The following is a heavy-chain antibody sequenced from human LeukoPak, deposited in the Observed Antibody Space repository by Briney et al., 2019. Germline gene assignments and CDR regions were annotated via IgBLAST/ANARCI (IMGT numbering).Heavy chain of an antibody. CDR2: INPSGGST. J-gene: IGHJ4*02. Sequence: ASVKVSCKASGYTFTSYYMQWVRLAPGQGLEWVGVINPSGGSTIYAQRFRGRVSMTRDTSTSTVCMELNSLRSEDTAMYYCARHHPDSSGYYYSGYWGQGTLVTVSS. D-gene: IGHD3-22*01. CDR3: ARHHPDSSGYYYSGY. CDR1: GYTFTSYY. V-gene: IGHV1-46*01.